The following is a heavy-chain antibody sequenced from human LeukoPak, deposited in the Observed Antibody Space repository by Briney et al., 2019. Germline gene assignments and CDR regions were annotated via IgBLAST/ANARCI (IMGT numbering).Heavy chain of an antibody. CDR1: GGSISRSSYY. D-gene: IGHD2-2*01. CDR3: ARDPRYCSSTSCGP. J-gene: IGHJ5*02. Sequence: SETLSLTCTVSGGSISRSSYYWGWIRQPPGKGLEWIGSIYYSGSTYYNPSLKSRVTISVDTSKNQFSLKLSSVTAADTAVYYCARDPRYCSSTSCGPWGQGTLVTVSS. CDR2: IYYSGST. V-gene: IGHV4-39*07.